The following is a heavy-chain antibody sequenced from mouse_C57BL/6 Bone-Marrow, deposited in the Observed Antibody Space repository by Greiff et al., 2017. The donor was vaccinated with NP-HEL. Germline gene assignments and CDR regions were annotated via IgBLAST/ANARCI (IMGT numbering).Heavy chain of an antibody. J-gene: IGHJ2*01. CDR1: GFTFSDYG. V-gene: IGHV5-17*01. CDR3: ARDYGSSFDY. Sequence: DVHLVESGGGLVKPGGSLKLSCAASGFTFSDYGMHWVRQAPEQGLEWVAYISSGSSTIYYADTVKGRFTISRDNAKNTLFLQLTSLRSEDTAMYYCARDYGSSFDYWGQGTTLTVSS. D-gene: IGHD1-1*01. CDR2: ISSGSSTI.